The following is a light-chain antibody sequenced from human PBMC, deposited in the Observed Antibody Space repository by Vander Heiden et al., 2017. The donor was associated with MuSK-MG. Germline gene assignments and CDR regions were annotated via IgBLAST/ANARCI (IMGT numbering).Light chain of an antibody. CDR3: QQYNNWPLT. CDR1: QSVSSN. J-gene: IGKJ3*01. V-gene: IGKV3-15*01. CDR2: GAS. Sequence: DIVMTQSPATLSVSPGERATLSCSASQSVSSNLAWYQQKPGQAPRLLIYGASTRATGIPARFSGSGSGTEFTLTISSLQSEDFAVYYCQQYNNWPLTFGPGTKVDIK.